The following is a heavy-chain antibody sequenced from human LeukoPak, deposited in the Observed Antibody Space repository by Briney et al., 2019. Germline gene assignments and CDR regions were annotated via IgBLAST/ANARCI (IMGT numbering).Heavy chain of an antibody. D-gene: IGHD4-17*01. CDR1: GFTFSRYN. J-gene: IGHJ4*02. CDR3: ARDSDDYGDSFDF. V-gene: IGHV3-21*01. Sequence: GGSLRLSCAGSGFTFSRYNMNWFRQAPGKGLERVSSISSRSSYIFYADSVKGRFTISRDNAKNSLYLQMNSLGAEDTAVYYCARDSDDYGDSFDFWGQGTLVTVSS. CDR2: ISSRSSYI.